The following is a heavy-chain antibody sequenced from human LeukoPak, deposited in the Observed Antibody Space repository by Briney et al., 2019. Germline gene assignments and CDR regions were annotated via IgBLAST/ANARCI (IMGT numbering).Heavy chain of an antibody. J-gene: IGHJ4*02. Sequence: PGGSLRLSCAASGFTFSSYWMSWVRQAPGKGLEWVAAIKEDGSDKYYVDSVKGRFTISRDNAKSSLFLQMNSLRAEDTAVYYCARDTYRFDDYWGQGTLVTVSS. CDR2: IKEDGSDK. CDR3: ARDTYRFDDY. V-gene: IGHV3-7*01. CDR1: GFTFSSYW.